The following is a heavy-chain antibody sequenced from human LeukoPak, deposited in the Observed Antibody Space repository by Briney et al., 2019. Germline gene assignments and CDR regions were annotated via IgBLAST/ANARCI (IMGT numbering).Heavy chain of an antibody. J-gene: IGHJ4*02. CDR3: AKGDTMILHY. CDR1: GFTFSSYA. D-gene: IGHD3-22*01. V-gene: IGHV3-30-3*01. CDR2: ISYDGSNK. Sequence: GGSLRLSCAASGFTFSSYAMHWVRQAPGKGLEWVAVISYDGSNKYYADSVKGRFTISRDNSENTLYLQMNSLTAEDTAVYYCAKGDTMILHYWGQGTLVTVSS.